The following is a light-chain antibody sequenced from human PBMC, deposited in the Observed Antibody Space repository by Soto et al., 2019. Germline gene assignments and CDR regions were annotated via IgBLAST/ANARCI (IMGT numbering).Light chain of an antibody. CDR3: QRSYGSPPWT. CDR1: QSISTF. CDR2: DAS. J-gene: IGKJ1*01. V-gene: IGKV1-5*01. Sequence: DIQMTQSPSTLSASAGDTVTITCRASQSISTFLAWYQQKPGKAPKLLIFDASSLKSGVPSRFSGSGSGTEFTLTISRLQPEDFATYYCQRSYGSPPWTFGQGTKVDNK.